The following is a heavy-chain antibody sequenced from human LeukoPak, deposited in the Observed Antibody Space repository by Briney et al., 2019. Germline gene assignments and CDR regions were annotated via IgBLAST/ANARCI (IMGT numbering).Heavy chain of an antibody. Sequence: SVKVSCKASGGTFSGYAISWVRQAPGQGLEWMGGIIPIFGTANYAQKFQGRVTITADESTGTAYMELSSLRSDDTAVYYCARDLPYYGSGSYYKMGYFDYWGQGTLVTVSS. V-gene: IGHV1-69*13. CDR3: ARDLPYYGSGSYYKMGYFDY. CDR1: GGTFSGYA. CDR2: IIPIFGTA. J-gene: IGHJ4*02. D-gene: IGHD3-10*01.